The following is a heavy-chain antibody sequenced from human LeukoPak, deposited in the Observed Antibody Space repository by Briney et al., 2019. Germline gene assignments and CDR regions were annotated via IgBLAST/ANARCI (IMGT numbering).Heavy chain of an antibody. CDR2: VNHSGGT. D-gene: IGHD3-3*01. V-gene: IGHV4-34*01. CDR1: GGSFSGYS. CDR3: ARGNGRFPI. J-gene: IGHJ3*02. Sequence: SETLSLTCAVYGGSFSGYSWNWIRQPPVKGLEWIGEVNHSGGTNYNPSLKSRVTISVDTSKNQFSLKLSSVTAADTAVYYCARGNGRFPIWGQGTMVTVSS.